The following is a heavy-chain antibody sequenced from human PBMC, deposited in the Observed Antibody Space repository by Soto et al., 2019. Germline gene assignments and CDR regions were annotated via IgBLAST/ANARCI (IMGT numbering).Heavy chain of an antibody. Sequence: EVQLLESGGGLVQPGGSLRLSCVASGFTFSNCAMSWVRQAPGKGLEWVSLILSSGNPTHYADSVKGRFTISRDNSKNMLYLQMNSLRAEDTAIYYCAKDHRDPTREEAFDYWGQGTLVTVSS. J-gene: IGHJ4*02. CDR1: GFTFSNCA. V-gene: IGHV3-23*01. CDR2: ILSSGNPT. CDR3: AKDHRDPTREEAFDY.